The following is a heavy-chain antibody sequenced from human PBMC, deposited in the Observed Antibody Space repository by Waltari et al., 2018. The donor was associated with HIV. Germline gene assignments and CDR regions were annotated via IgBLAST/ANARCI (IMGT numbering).Heavy chain of an antibody. Sequence: QVRLQQWGAGLLKPSETLSLTCAVYGGSFSNDYWTWIRQTPVKGLEWIGEINHSVTTDYNPAIKVRLTMSIETSKNQFSLKLNSVTAADTAVYYCARHRFTRGNSAWYFLYWGQGTHVTVSS. CDR2: INHSVTT. CDR1: GGSFSNDY. CDR3: ARHRFTRGNSAWYFLY. J-gene: IGHJ4*02. V-gene: IGHV4-34*02. D-gene: IGHD6-19*01.